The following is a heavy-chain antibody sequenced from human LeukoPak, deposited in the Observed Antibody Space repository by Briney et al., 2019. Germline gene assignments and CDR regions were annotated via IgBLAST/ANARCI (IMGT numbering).Heavy chain of an antibody. J-gene: IGHJ6*02. CDR2: ISSSGSTI. Sequence: GGSLRLSCAASGFTFSSYEMNWVRQAPGKGLEWVSYISSSGSTIYYADSAKGRFTISRDNAKNSLYLQMNSLRAEDTAVYYCAREAVTTAQTYYYYGMDVWGQGTTVTVSS. CDR1: GFTFSSYE. D-gene: IGHD4-11*01. V-gene: IGHV3-48*03. CDR3: AREAVTTAQTYYYYGMDV.